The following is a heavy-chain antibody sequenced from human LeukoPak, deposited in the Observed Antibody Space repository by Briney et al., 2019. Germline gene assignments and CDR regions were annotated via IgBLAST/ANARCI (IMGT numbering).Heavy chain of an antibody. CDR2: IYYSGNT. D-gene: IGHD3-10*01. J-gene: IGHJ3*02. CDR1: GGSINSYY. Sequence: SENLSLTCTVSGGSINSYYWSWIRQPPGKGLEWIGYIYYSGNTNYNPSLKSRVTISVDTSKNQFSLKLSSVTAADTAVYYCARDLRWFGSNDAFDIWGQGTMVTVSS. V-gene: IGHV4-59*01. CDR3: ARDLRWFGSNDAFDI.